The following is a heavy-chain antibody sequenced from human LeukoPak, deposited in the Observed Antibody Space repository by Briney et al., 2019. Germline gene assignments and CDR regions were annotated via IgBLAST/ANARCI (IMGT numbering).Heavy chain of an antibody. CDR2: IYPGDSDT. J-gene: IGHJ5*02. D-gene: IGHD6-6*01. V-gene: IGHV5-51*01. CDR1: GYTFTSYW. Sequence: GGSLRLSCAASGYTFTSYWIGWVRQMPGKGLQWMGIIYPGDSDTTYSPSIQGQVTISADKSISTAYLQWSSLKASDTAIYYCARLIVGSSSTGWFDPWGQGTLVTVSS. CDR3: ARLIVGSSSTGWFDP.